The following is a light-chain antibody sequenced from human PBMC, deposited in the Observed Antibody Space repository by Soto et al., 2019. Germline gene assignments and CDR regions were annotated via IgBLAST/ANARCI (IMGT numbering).Light chain of an antibody. Sequence: QSALTQPPSASGSPGQSVTTSCTGTSSDVGGYNYVSWYQQRPGKAPKLIIYEVTKRPSGVPDRFSGSKSGNTASLTVSGLQAEDEADYYCTSYAGRNNLGVFGTGTKVTVL. J-gene: IGLJ1*01. CDR1: SSDVGGYNY. V-gene: IGLV2-8*01. CDR3: TSYAGRNNLGV. CDR2: EVT.